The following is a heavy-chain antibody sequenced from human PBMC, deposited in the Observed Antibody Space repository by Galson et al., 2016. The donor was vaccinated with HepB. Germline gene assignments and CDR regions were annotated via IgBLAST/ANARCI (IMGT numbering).Heavy chain of an antibody. V-gene: IGHV3-23*01. CDR2: ISGSGGST. CDR1: GFTFRSYA. CDR3: AKFASGTCYLDSFDY. Sequence: SLRLSCAASGFTFRSYAMTWVRQAPGKGLEWVSTISGSGGSTYHADSVKGRFTISRDNSKNTVYLQMNSLRAEDTAVYYCAKFASGTCYLDSFDYWGQGTLVTVSS. D-gene: IGHD3-10*01. J-gene: IGHJ4*02.